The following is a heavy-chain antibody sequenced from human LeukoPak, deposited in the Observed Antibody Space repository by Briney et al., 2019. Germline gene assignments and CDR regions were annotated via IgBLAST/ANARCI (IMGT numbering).Heavy chain of an antibody. CDR2: IYYSGST. V-gene: IGHV4-59*12. J-gene: IGHJ2*01. CDR3: AREGGVVATISSDPLWYFDL. CDR1: GGSISSYY. D-gene: IGHD5-24*01. Sequence: SETLSLTCTVSGGSISSYYWSWIRQPPGKGLEWIGSIYYSGSTYYNPSLKSRVTISVDTSKNQFSLKLSSVTAADTAVYYCAREGGVVATISSDPLWYFDLWGRGTLVTVSS.